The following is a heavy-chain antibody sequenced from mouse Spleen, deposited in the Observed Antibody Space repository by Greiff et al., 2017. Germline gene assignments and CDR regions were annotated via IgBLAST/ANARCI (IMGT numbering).Heavy chain of an antibody. CDR3: ARHGYDSFAY. V-gene: IGHV5-9-2*01. J-gene: IGHJ3*01. CDR2: ISGGGSYT. Sequence: EVKLVESGGGLVKPGGSLKLSCAASGFTFSSYGMSWVRQTPEKRLEWVATISGGGSYTYYPDSVKGRFTISRDNAKNNLYLQMSSLRSEDTALYYCARHGYDSFAYWGQGTLVTVSA. D-gene: IGHD2-2*01. CDR1: GFTFSSYG.